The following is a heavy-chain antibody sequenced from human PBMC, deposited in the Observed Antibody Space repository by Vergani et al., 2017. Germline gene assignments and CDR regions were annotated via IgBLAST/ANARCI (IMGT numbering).Heavy chain of an antibody. CDR2: ISSTGGST. Sequence: EVQLLESGGDLVQPGGSLRLSCAASGFTFNNYAMTWVRQAPGKGLEWVSAISSTGGSTYYADSMKGRFTISRDNSKNTLYLQMKSLRAEDTAVYYCAKGTSVALRSAFDIWGQGTMVTVSS. J-gene: IGHJ3*02. CDR1: GFTFNNYA. V-gene: IGHV3-23*01. D-gene: IGHD6-19*01. CDR3: AKGTSVALRSAFDI.